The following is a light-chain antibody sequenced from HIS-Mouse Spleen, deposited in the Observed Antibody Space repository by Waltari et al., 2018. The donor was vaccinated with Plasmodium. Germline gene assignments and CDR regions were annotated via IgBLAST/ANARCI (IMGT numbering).Light chain of an antibody. Sequence: SYELTQPPSGSVSPGQTASIPCSGDKLRYTYACWYQQKPGQSPVLVIYQDSKRPSGIPERFSGSNSGNTATLTISGTQAMDEADYYCQAWDSSTVVFGGGTKLTVL. J-gene: IGLJ2*01. CDR1: KLRYTY. V-gene: IGLV3-1*01. CDR2: QDS. CDR3: QAWDSSTVV.